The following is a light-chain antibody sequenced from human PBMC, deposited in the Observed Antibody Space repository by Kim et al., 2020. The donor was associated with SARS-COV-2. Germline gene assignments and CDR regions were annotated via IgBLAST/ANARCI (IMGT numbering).Light chain of an antibody. CDR3: QVWDNSLGV. V-gene: IGLV3-1*01. CDR1: YLQFKY. CDR2: QDN. Sequence: SVSPGETATISCPGDYLQFKYVCWYQRTAGHSPVLVLYQDNKRPSGIPERFSGSNSGNTAPLTISGTQAVDEADYYCQVWDNSLGVFGAGTQLTVL. J-gene: IGLJ2*01.